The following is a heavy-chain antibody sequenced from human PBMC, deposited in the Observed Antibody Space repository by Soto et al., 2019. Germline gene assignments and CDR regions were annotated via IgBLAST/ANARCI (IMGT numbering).Heavy chain of an antibody. Sequence: EVQLLESGGGLVQPGGSLRLSCAASGFTFSSNSITWVRQAPGKGLEWVSGISGGGDSTFYADSVKGRFTISRDNSKNTVFLQMNILRADDTAVYYCAKWDGYGDYWGQGTLVTVSS. CDR3: AKWDGYGDY. CDR2: ISGGGDST. CDR1: GFTFSSNS. J-gene: IGHJ4*02. D-gene: IGHD5-18*01. V-gene: IGHV3-23*01.